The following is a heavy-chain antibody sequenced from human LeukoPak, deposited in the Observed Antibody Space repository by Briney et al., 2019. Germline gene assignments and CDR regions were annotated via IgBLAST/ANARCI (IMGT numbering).Heavy chain of an antibody. J-gene: IGHJ5*02. D-gene: IGHD6-19*01. CDR3: AGDYTAVAENWFDP. CDR1: GYTFTGYY. CDR2: INPNSGGT. V-gene: IGHV1-2*02. Sequence: ASVKVSYKASGYTFTGYYVHWVRQAPGQGLEWMGWINPNSGGTGYAQKFQGRVTMTRDTSITTVYMELSRLRSDDTAFYYCAGDYTAVAENWFDPWGQGTLVTVSS.